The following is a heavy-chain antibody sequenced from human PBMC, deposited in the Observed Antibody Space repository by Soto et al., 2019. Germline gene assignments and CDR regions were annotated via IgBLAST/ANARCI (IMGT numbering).Heavy chain of an antibody. V-gene: IGHV1-69*13. CDR2: IIPIFGTA. D-gene: IGHD5-12*01. CDR3: AREVIVATIHYFDY. J-gene: IGHJ4*02. Sequence: GASVKVSCKASGGTFSSYAISWVRQAPGQGLEWMGGIIPIFGTANYAQKFQGRVTITADESTSTAYMELSSLRSEDTAVYYCAREVIVATIHYFDYWGQGTLVTVSS. CDR1: GGTFSSYA.